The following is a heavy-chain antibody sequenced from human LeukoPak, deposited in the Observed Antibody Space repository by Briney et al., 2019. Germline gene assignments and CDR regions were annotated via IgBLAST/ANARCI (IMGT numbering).Heavy chain of an antibody. CDR1: GFTFSTFW. D-gene: IGHD3-16*01. Sequence: GGSLRLSCAASGFTFSTFWMNWVRRAPGKGLEWVANIKQDGSEGHYLDSVKGRFTISRDNAKNALYPQMNSLRAEDTAVYYCAGGTGWLITHWGQGNLVTVSS. CDR3: AGGTGWLITH. J-gene: IGHJ4*02. CDR2: IKQDGSEG. V-gene: IGHV3-7*03.